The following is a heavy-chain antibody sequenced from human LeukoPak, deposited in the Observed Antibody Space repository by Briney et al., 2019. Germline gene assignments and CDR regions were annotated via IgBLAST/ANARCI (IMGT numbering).Heavy chain of an antibody. CDR2: IKSKNDGETR. J-gene: IGHJ4*02. CDR1: GLTFSKTW. CDR3: TTYSDYEGLADY. Sequence: GGSLRLSCAASGLTFSKTWMSWVRQAPGKGLEWVGRIKSKNDGETRDYAAPVEERFTISRDDSKNTLYLQMNSLKTEDTAIYYCTTYSDYEGLADYWGQGTLVTVSS. D-gene: IGHD4-11*01. V-gene: IGHV3-15*01.